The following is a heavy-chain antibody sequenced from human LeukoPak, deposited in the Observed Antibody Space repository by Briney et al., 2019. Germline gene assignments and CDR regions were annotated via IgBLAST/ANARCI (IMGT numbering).Heavy chain of an antibody. D-gene: IGHD4-11*01. CDR1: VGSISSYY. CDR2: IYCSGST. CDR3: ARGGSTAEHDYSNYYYYYYMDV. V-gene: IGHV4-59*01. Sequence: PSETLSLTCNVSVGSISSYYWSWIRQPPGKGLEWIGYIYCSGSTNYNPSLKSRVTISVDTSKNQFSLKLSSVTAADTAVYYCARGGSTAEHDYSNYYYYYYMDVWGKGTTVTVSS. J-gene: IGHJ6*03.